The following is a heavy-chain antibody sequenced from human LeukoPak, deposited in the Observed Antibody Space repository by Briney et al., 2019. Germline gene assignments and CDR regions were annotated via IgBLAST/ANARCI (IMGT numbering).Heavy chain of an antibody. V-gene: IGHV3-64*01. D-gene: IGHD6-13*01. CDR3: ARGPGIAAAGTFAY. J-gene: IGHJ4*02. Sequence: GGSLRLSCAASGFTFSSYTLHWVRQAPGKGLEYVSAISSNGGTTYYANSVRGRFTISRDNSKNTLYLQMGSLRAEDMGVYYCARGPGIAAAGTFAYWGQGTLVTVSS. CDR1: GFTFSSYT. CDR2: ISSNGGTT.